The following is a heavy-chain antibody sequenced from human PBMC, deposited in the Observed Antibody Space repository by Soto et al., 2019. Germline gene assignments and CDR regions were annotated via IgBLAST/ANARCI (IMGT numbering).Heavy chain of an antibody. CDR2: IIPIFGTA. CDR3: ARARVAARPYYYYYGMDV. V-gene: IGHV1-69*13. Sequence: SVKVSCKASGGTFSSYTISWVRQAPGQGLEWMGGIIPIFGTANYAQKFQGRVTITADESTSTAYMELSSLRSEDTAVYYCARARVAARPYYYYYGMDVWGQGTTVTVSS. CDR1: GGTFSSYT. D-gene: IGHD6-6*01. J-gene: IGHJ6*02.